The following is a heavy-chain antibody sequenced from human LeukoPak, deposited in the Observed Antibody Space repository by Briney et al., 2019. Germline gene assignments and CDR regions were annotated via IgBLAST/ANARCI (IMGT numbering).Heavy chain of an antibody. V-gene: IGHV3-7*01. CDR3: ARDSRKLDYYGSGSYPQN. D-gene: IGHD3-10*01. J-gene: IGHJ4*02. CDR2: IKQDGSEK. Sequence: GGSLRLSCAASGFTFSSYWMSWVRQAPGKGLEWVANIKQDGSEKYYVDPVKGRFTISRDNAKNSLYLQMNSLRAEDTAVYYCARDSRKLDYYGSGSYPQNWGQGTLVTVSS. CDR1: GFTFSSYW.